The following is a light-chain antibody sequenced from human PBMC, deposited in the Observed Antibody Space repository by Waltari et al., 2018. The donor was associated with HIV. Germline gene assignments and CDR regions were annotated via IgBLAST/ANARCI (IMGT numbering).Light chain of an antibody. Sequence: QSALTQPASVSGSPGQSITISCSGTSDDIGAYNYVSWYQQYPGKAPKLIIYDVNERPSGVSTRFSGSKSGNTASLTISGLQAEDEADYYCCSHTRPSTWVFGIWVFGGGTKVTVL. CDR1: SDDIGAYNY. J-gene: IGLJ3*02. V-gene: IGLV2-14*01. CDR2: DVN. CDR3: CSHTRPSTWVFGIWV.